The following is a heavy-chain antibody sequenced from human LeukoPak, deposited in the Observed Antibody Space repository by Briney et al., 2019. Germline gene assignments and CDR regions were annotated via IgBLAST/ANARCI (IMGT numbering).Heavy chain of an antibody. CDR1: GFFFNTNA. J-gene: IGHJ6*03. D-gene: IGHD5-18*01. Sequence: PGGSLRLSCAASGFFFNTNAMSWVRQAPGKGLEWVSYISSSGSTIYYADSVKGRFTISRDNAKNSLYLQMNSLRAEDTAVYYCARARGYSYGRLYYYYYYMDVWGKGTTVTVSS. V-gene: IGHV3-48*04. CDR3: ARARGYSYGRLYYYYYYMDV. CDR2: ISSSGSTI.